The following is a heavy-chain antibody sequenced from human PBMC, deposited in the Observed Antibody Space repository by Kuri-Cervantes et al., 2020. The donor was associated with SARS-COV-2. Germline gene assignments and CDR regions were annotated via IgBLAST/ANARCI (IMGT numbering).Heavy chain of an antibody. CDR1: GFTFGDYA. CDR2: IRSKAYGGTT. Sequence: SCTASGFTFGDYAMSWVRQAPGKGLEWVGFIRSKAYGGTTEYAASVKGRFTISRDDSKSIAYLQMNSLKTEDTAVYYCTRDSFWSGYLDYWGQGTLVTVSS. V-gene: IGHV3-49*04. D-gene: IGHD3-3*01. J-gene: IGHJ4*02. CDR3: TRDSFWSGYLDY.